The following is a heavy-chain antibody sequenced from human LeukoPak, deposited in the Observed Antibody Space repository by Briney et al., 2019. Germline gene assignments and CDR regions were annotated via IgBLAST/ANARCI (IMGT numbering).Heavy chain of an antibody. V-gene: IGHV1-69*04. CDR2: IIPILGIA. Sequence: ASVKVSCKASGGTFSSYAISWVRQAPGQGLEWMGRIIPILGIANYAQKFQGRVTITADKSTSTAYMELSSLRPEDTAVYYCAREKDIVVVPAAMLDYYGMDVWGQGTTVTVSS. D-gene: IGHD2-2*01. J-gene: IGHJ6*02. CDR1: GGTFSSYA. CDR3: AREKDIVVVPAAMLDYYGMDV.